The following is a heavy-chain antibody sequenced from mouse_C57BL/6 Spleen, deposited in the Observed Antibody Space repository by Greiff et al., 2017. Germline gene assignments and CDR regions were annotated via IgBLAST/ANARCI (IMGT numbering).Heavy chain of an antibody. CDR3: ARNRDSYYYAMDY. J-gene: IGHJ4*01. D-gene: IGHD4-1*01. CDR2: INPSTGGT. V-gene: IGHV1-42*01. Sequence: EVQLQQSGPELVKPGASVKISCKASGYSFTGYYMNWVKQSPEKSLEWIGEINPSTGGTTYNQKFKAKATLTVDKSSSTAYMQLKSLTSEDSAVYYCARNRDSYYYAMDYWGQGTSVTVSS. CDR1: GYSFTGYY.